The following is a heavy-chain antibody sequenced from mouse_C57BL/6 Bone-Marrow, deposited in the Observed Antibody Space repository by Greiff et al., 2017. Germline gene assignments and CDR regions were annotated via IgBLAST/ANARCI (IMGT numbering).Heavy chain of an antibody. D-gene: IGHD1-1*01. CDR2: IYPRSGNT. CDR1: GYTFTSYG. Sequence: HHPGAALARPGASVKLSCKASGYTFTSYGISWVKQRTGQGLEWIGEIYPRSGNTYYNEKFKGKATLTADKSSSTAYMELRSLTSEDSAVYFCAGRYYGLFAYWGQGTLVTVSA. V-gene: IGHV1-81*01. CDR3: AGRYYGLFAY. J-gene: IGHJ3*01.